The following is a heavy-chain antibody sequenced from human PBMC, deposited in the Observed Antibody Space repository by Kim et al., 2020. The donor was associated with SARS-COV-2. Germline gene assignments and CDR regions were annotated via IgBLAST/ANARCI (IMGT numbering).Heavy chain of an antibody. CDR3: ARDRAYGDPYYYYGMDV. Sequence: ASVKVSCKASGYTFTSYGISWVRQAPGQGLEWMGWISAYNGNTNYAQKLQGRVTMTTDTSTSTAYMELRSLRSDDTAVYYCARDRAYGDPYYYYGMDVWGQGTTVTVSS. J-gene: IGHJ6*02. D-gene: IGHD4-17*01. CDR1: GYTFTSYG. CDR2: ISAYNGNT. V-gene: IGHV1-18*01.